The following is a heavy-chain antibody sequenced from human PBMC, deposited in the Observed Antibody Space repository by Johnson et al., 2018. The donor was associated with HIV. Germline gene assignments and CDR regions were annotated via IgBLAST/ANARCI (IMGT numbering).Heavy chain of an antibody. D-gene: IGHD6-13*01. V-gene: IGHV3-30*03. CDR3: TTDISSAAARPRDAFDI. Sequence: QVQLVESGGGVVQPGRSLRLSCAVSGFTFSSFGMHWVRQAPGKGLEWMAVISSAGTDKYYADSVKGRFTISRDNSKNTLYLQMNSLKTEDTAVYYCTTDISSAAARPRDAFDIWGQGTMVTVSS. CDR2: ISSAGTDK. CDR1: GFTFSSFG. J-gene: IGHJ3*02.